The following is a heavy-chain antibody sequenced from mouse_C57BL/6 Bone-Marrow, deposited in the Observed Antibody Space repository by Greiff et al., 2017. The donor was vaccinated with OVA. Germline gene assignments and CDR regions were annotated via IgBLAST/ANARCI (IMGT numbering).Heavy chain of an antibody. V-gene: IGHV1-50*01. CDR3: ARADYQHPYYAMDY. CDR1: GYTFTSYW. J-gene: IGHJ4*01. CDR2: IDPSDSYT. D-gene: IGHD5-5*01. Sequence: QVQLQQPGAELVKPGASVKLSCKASGYTFTSYWMQWVKQRPGQGLEWIGEIDPSDSYTNYNQKFKGKATLTVDTSSSTAYMQRSSLTSEDSAVYYCARADYQHPYYAMDYGGRGTSVTVTS.